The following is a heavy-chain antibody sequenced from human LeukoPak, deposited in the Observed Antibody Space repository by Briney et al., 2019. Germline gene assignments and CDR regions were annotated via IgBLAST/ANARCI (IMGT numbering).Heavy chain of an antibody. CDR2: IRKRGGDI. Sequence: GGSLRLSCAGSGFVFSDSWISWVRQAPGKGLEWVANIRKRGGDIYYLESVKGRFTISSDNARNSLYLQMNTLRAEDTAVYYCARGRGWTYDSWGRGTLVTVSS. V-gene: IGHV3-7*04. CDR1: GFVFSDSW. D-gene: IGHD6-19*01. CDR3: ARGRGWTYDS. J-gene: IGHJ4*02.